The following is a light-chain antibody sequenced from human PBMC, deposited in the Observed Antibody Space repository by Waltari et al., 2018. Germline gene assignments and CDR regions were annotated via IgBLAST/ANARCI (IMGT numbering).Light chain of an antibody. Sequence: QSALTQPASVSGSPGQPITISCTGTSSYNLVSWYQQYPGEAPKVVIFEDTKRPSGVSNRFSASKSGNPASLTISGLQAEDEADYYCCSHTGSNTWVFGGGTNVTVL. CDR2: EDT. CDR1: SSYNL. CDR3: CSHTGSNTWV. V-gene: IGLV2-23*01. J-gene: IGLJ3*02.